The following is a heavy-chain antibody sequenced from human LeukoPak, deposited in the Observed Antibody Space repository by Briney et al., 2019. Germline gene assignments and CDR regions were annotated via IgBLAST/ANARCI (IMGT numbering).Heavy chain of an antibody. D-gene: IGHD3-3*01. Sequence: GGSLRLSCAASGFTFSDYYMSWIRQAPGKGLEWVSYISDSGNTIYYADSVKGRFTISRDNAKTSLYLQMNSLRAEDTAVYYCAGRRSGSFDYWGQGTLVTVSS. J-gene: IGHJ4*02. V-gene: IGHV3-11*04. CDR3: AGRRSGSFDY. CDR2: ISDSGNTI. CDR1: GFTFSDYY.